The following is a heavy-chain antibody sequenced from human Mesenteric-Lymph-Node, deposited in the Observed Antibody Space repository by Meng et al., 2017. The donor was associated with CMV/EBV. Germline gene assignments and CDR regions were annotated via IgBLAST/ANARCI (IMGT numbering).Heavy chain of an antibody. CDR3: TTDGGFY. V-gene: IGHV3-15*01. CDR2: IKNKVGGGTP. J-gene: IGHJ4*02. CDR1: EVTFTNSW. Sequence: LSLTCVAPEVTFTNSWMTWVRQAPGKGLEWVGRIKNKVGGGTPDYAAPVKGRFTISKDDSKNTLYLQMNTLTTEDTALYYCTTDGGFYWGQGTLVTVSS. D-gene: IGHD3-16*01.